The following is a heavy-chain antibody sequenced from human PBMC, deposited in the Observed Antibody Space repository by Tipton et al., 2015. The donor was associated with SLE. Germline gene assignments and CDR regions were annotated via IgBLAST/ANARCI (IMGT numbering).Heavy chain of an antibody. Sequence: LRLSCAVYGGSFSGYYWSWIRQPPGKGLEWIGEIKHSGSTNYNPSLKSRVTISVDTSKNQFSLKLSSVTAADTALYYCARGVGGSYFDYWGQGTLVTVSS. V-gene: IGHV4-34*01. CDR1: GGSFSGYY. D-gene: IGHD1-26*01. CDR3: ARGVGGSYFDY. J-gene: IGHJ4*02. CDR2: IKHSGST.